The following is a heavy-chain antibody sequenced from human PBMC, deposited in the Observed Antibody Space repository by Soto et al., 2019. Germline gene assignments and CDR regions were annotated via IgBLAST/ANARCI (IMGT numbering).Heavy chain of an antibody. Sequence: GGSLRLSCTASGFTLNNHAMSWFREAPGKGLEWVSVISGSDGSTYYTDSVRGRFSISRDSSKNTLYLQMSSLRAEDTAVYYCASPPRATVTDNIFDFWGPGTLVTVSS. D-gene: IGHD4-17*01. J-gene: IGHJ4*02. V-gene: IGHV3-23*01. CDR2: ISGSDGST. CDR3: ASPPRATVTDNIFDF. CDR1: GFTLNNHA.